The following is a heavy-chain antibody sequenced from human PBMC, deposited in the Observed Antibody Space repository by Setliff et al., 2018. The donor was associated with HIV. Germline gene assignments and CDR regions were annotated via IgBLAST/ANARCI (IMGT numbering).Heavy chain of an antibody. V-gene: IGHV1-46*01. J-gene: IGHJ4*02. Sequence: ASVKVSCKASGYTFTSYYMHWVRQAPGQGLEWMGIINPSGGSTSYAQKFQGRVTMTRDTSTSTVYMELSSLRSDDTAVYYCARLRPTAFFDYWGQGTLVTSPQ. CDR1: GYTFTSYY. CDR2: INPSGGST. CDR3: ARLRPTAFFDY. D-gene: IGHD3-3*01.